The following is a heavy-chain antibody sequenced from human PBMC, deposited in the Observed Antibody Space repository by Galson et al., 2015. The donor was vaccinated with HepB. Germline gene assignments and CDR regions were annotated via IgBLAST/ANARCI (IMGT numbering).Heavy chain of an antibody. Sequence: SVKVSCRASGYTFTSYAMHWVRQAPGQRLEWMGWINAGNGNTKYSQKFQGRVTITRDTSASTAYMELSSLRSEDTAVYYCARGSLMIVVVITGHDAFDIWGQGTMVTVSS. CDR3: ARGSLMIVVVITGHDAFDI. CDR2: INAGNGNT. J-gene: IGHJ3*02. CDR1: GYTFTSYA. D-gene: IGHD3-22*01. V-gene: IGHV1-3*01.